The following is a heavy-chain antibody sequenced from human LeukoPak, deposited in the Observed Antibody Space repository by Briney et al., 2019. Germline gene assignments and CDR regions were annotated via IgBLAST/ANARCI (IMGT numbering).Heavy chain of an antibody. CDR2: ISGSGGST. D-gene: IGHD1-26*01. J-gene: IGHJ4*02. V-gene: IGHV3-23*01. CDR3: AKVGTYGGFDFDY. CDR1: GFTFSSYA. Sequence: GGSLRLSCAASGFTFSSYAMSWVRQAPGKGLEWVSAISGSGGSTYYADSVKGRFTISRDNSKNTLYLQMNSLGAEDTAVYYRAKVGTYGGFDFDYSGQGTLVTVSS.